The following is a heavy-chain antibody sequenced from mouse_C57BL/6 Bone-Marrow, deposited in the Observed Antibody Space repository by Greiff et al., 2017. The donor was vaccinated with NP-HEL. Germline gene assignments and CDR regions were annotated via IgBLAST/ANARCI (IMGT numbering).Heavy chain of an antibody. CDR1: GFNIKDDY. V-gene: IGHV14-4*01. Sequence: EVKLMESGAELVRPGASVKLSCTASGFNIKDDYMHWVKQRPEQGLEWIGWIDPENGDTEYASKFQGKATITADTSSNTAYLQLSSLTSEDTAVYYCTTTYYSEVYWGQGTTLTVSS. D-gene: IGHD2-12*01. CDR2: IDPENGDT. CDR3: TTTYYSEVY. J-gene: IGHJ2*01.